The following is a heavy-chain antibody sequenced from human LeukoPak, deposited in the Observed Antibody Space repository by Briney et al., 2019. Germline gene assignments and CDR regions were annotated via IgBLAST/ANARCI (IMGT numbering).Heavy chain of an antibody. V-gene: IGHV4-30-4*01. CDR1: GGSISSGDYY. Sequence: SETLSLTCTVSGGSISSGDYYWSWIRQPPGKGLEWIGYIYYSGSTYYNPSLKSRVTISVDTSKNQFSLKLSSVTAADTAVYYCARVRRGGSYSAPFYYYYYMDVWGKGTTVTVSS. D-gene: IGHD1-26*01. CDR2: IYYSGST. CDR3: ARVRRGGSYSAPFYYYYYMDV. J-gene: IGHJ6*03.